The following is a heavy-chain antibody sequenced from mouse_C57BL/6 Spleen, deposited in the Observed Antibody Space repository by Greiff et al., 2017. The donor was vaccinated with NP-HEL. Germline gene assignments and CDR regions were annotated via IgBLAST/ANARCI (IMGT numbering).Heavy chain of an antibody. CDR3: ARNGYEAWFAY. Sequence: VQLQQSGPELVKPGASVKISCKASGYAFSSSWMNWVKQRPGKGLEWIGRIYPGDGDTNYNVKFKGKATLTADKSSRTAYMQLSSLTSEDSAVYFCARNGYEAWFAYWGQGTLVTVSA. CDR2: IYPGDGDT. D-gene: IGHD2-2*01. J-gene: IGHJ3*01. CDR1: GYAFSSSW. V-gene: IGHV1-82*01.